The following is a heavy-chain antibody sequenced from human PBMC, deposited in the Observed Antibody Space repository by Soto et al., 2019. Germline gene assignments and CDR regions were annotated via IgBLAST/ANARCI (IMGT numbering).Heavy chain of an antibody. Sequence: QVQLVESGGGVVQPGRSLRLSCAASGFTFSSYAMHWVRQAPGKGLERVAVISYDGSNKYYADSVKGRFTISRDNSKNTPNLQMKSLRAGDTAVYYCAREVRWELPRGPFDLWGRGTMVTVSS. V-gene: IGHV3-30-3*01. D-gene: IGHD1-26*01. CDR3: AREVRWELPRGPFDL. J-gene: IGHJ3*01. CDR2: ISYDGSNK. CDR1: GFTFSSYA.